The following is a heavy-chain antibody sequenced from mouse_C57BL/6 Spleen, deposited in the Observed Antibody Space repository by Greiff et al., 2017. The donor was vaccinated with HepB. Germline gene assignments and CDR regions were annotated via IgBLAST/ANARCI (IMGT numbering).Heavy chain of an antibody. Sequence: QVQLKESGAELARPGASVKLSCKASGYTFTSYGISWVKQRTGQGLEWIGEIYPRSGNTYYNEKFKGKATLTADKSSSTAYMELRSLTSEDSAVYFCARRGSYGGQGTLVTVSA. J-gene: IGHJ3*01. CDR3: ARRGSY. V-gene: IGHV1-81*01. CDR2: IYPRSGNT. CDR1: GYTFTSYG.